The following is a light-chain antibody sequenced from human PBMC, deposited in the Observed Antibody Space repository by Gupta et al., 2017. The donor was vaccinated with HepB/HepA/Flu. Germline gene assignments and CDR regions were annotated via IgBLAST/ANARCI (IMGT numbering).Light chain of an antibody. Sequence: DIQMTQSPSTLSASVGDRVTITCRASQSISSWLAWYQQKPGKAPKLMIYKASSVESGVPSRFSGSGYGKEFTLTSSSRQHDDFANYYCQQDNSYWTFGQGTKVEIK. CDR1: QSISSW. J-gene: IGKJ1*01. V-gene: IGKV1-5*03. CDR2: KAS. CDR3: QQDNSYWT.